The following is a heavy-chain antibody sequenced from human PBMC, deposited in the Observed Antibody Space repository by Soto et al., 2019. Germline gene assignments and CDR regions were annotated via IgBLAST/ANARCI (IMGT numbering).Heavy chain of an antibody. CDR1: GGSISSYY. J-gene: IGHJ6*02. Sequence: SETLSLTCTVSGGSISSYYWSWIRQPPGKGLEWIGYIYYSGSTNYNPSLKSRVTISVDTSKNQFSLKLSSVTAADTAVYYCARVGDFRHPYYYYDMDAWGQGTPVTVS. D-gene: IGHD3-3*01. V-gene: IGHV4-59*01. CDR3: ARVGDFRHPYYYYDMDA. CDR2: IYYSGST.